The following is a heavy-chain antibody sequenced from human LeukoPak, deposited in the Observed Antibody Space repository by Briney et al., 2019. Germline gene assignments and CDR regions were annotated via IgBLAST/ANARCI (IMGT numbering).Heavy chain of an antibody. V-gene: IGHV3-23*01. J-gene: IGHJ4*02. D-gene: IGHD3-10*01. Sequence: PGGSLRLSCAASGFTFSSYSMNWVRQAPGKGLEWVSGISGSGGSTYYADSVKGRFTICRDNSKNTLSLQMNSLRAEDMAVYYCANRSGSGIYYPFDYWGQGTLVTVSS. CDR3: ANRSGSGIYYPFDY. CDR1: GFTFSSYS. CDR2: ISGSGGST.